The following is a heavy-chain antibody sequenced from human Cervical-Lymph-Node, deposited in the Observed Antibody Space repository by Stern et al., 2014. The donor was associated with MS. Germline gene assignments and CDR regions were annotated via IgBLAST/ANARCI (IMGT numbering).Heavy chain of an antibody. Sequence: QVQLGQSGPGLVKASQTLSLTCTVSGASISSGGYYWTWIRQHPGEGLEWIGYIYYSGSPYYNPSLKSRVSISVDTSKNQFSLRLSSVTAADTAVYYCAIDPSLTGTTTPPYWGQGTLVTVSS. V-gene: IGHV4-31*03. CDR3: AIDPSLTGTTTPPY. CDR1: GASISSGGYY. J-gene: IGHJ4*02. CDR2: IYYSGSP. D-gene: IGHD1-7*01.